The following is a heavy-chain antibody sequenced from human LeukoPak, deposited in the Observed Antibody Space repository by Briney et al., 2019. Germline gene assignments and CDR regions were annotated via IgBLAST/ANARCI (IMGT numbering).Heavy chain of an antibody. J-gene: IGHJ4*02. CDR1: GGSISSGDYY. D-gene: IGHD5-18*01. V-gene: IGHV4-39*01. Sequence: SETLSLTCTVSGGSISSGDYYWGWIRQPPGKGLEWIGSIYYSGSTYYNPSLKSRVTISVDTSKNQFSLKLSSVTAADTAVYYCARHEGYSYGTTTFDYWGQGTLVTVSS. CDR3: ARHEGYSYGTTTFDY. CDR2: IYYSGST.